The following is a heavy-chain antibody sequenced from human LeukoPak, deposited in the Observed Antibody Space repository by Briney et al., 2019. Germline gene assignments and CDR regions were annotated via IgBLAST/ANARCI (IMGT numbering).Heavy chain of an antibody. CDR2: INPNSGGT. CDR3: AREVSITIFGVVSHPHFDY. CDR1: GYTFTGYY. D-gene: IGHD3-3*01. V-gene: IGHV1-2*02. Sequence: ASVKVSCKASGYTFTGYYMHWVRQAPGQGLEWMGWINPNSGGTNYAQKFQGRVTMTRDTSTSTVYMELSSLRSEDTAVYYCAREVSITIFGVVSHPHFDYWGQGTLVTVSS. J-gene: IGHJ4*02.